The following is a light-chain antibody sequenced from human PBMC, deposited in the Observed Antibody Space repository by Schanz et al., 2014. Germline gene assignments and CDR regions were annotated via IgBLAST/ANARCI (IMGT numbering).Light chain of an antibody. CDR2: DVT. CDR1: SSDVGGYNY. Sequence: QSALTQPASVSGSPGQSITISCTGTSSDVGGYNYVSWYQQHPGKAPRLMMSDVTDRPSGVSNRFTGSKSGNTASLTISGLRAEDEADYYCCSYAGISTFGVFGGGTKLTVL. V-gene: IGLV2-14*01. J-gene: IGLJ3*02. CDR3: CSYAGISTFGV.